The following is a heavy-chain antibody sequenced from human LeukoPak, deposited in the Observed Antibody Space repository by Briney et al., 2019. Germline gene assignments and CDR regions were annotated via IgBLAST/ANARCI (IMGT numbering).Heavy chain of an antibody. Sequence: GESLQISCQCSESSFTNYWIAGVRQLPGKGLELLGLIYPAHSHTVYRPSFRRQLTISADKSITTAYLQWGSLKASDTAMDYCARRDSDSNGFDIWGQGTMVTVS. CDR2: IYPAHSHT. J-gene: IGHJ3*02. D-gene: IGHD2-8*01. CDR1: ESSFTNYW. V-gene: IGHV5-51*01. CDR3: ARRDSDSNGFDI.